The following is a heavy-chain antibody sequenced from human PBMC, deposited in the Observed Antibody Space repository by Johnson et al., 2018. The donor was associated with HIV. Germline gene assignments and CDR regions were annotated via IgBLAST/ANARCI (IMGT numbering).Heavy chain of an antibody. J-gene: IGHJ3*02. CDR3: ARDPPGTTAGAFDI. CDR1: GFTFNSYA. Sequence: QVQLVESGGGVVQPGRSLRLSCAASGFTFNSYALHWVRQAPGKGLEWVAIISYDGSNKYYADSVKGRFTISRDNSKNTLFLQMNSLRAEDTAVYYCARDPPGTTAGAFDIWGQGTMVTVSS. D-gene: IGHD1-7*01. V-gene: IGHV3-30*04. CDR2: ISYDGSNK.